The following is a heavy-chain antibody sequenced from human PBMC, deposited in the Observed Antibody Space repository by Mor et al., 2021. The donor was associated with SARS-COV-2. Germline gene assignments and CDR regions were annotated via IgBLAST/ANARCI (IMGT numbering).Heavy chain of an antibody. CDR3: TTDPLEPYYDFWSGYSHFDY. V-gene: IGHV3-15*01. J-gene: IGHJ4*02. Sequence: DYAAPVKGRFTNSRDDSKNTLYLQMNSLKTEDTAVYNCTTDPLEPYYDFWSGYSHFDYWGQGTLVTVSS. D-gene: IGHD3-3*01.